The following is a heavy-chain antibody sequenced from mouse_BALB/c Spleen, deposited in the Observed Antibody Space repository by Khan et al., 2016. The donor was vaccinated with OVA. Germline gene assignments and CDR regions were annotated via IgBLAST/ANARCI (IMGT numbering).Heavy chain of an antibody. CDR3: ACYGYDWAWFAY. CDR1: GFDFSRYW. J-gene: IGHJ3*01. D-gene: IGHD2-2*01. CDR2: INPDSSTI. Sequence: EVKLLESGGGLVQPGGSLKLSCAASGFDFSRYWMSWVRQAPGKGLEWIGEINPDSSTINYKPSLKDKVIISRDNAKNTLYLQMSKVRSEDTALYYCACYGYDWAWFAYWGQGTLVTVSA. V-gene: IGHV4-1*02.